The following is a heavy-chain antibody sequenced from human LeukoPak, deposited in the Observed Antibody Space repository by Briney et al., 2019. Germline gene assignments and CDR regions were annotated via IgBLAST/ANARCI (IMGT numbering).Heavy chain of an antibody. CDR2: ISGNGDTT. D-gene: IGHD6-13*01. CDR3: AKEVGYSSSWETY. V-gene: IGHV3-23*01. Sequence: GGSLRLSCAASGFTFSNYGMSWVRQAPGKGLQWVSAISGNGDTTYYADSVKGRFTISRDNSKNTLYLQMNSLRAEDTAVYYCAKEVGYSSSWETYWGQGTLVTVSS. CDR1: GFTFSNYG. J-gene: IGHJ4*02.